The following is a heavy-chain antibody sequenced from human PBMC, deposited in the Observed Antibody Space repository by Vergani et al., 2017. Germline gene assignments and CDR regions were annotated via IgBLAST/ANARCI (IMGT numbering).Heavy chain of an antibody. J-gene: IGHJ5*02. D-gene: IGHD6-19*01. V-gene: IGHV4-34*01. CDR2: INHSGST. Sequence: QVQLQQWGAGLLKPSETLSLTCAVYGGSFSGYYWSWIRQPPGKGLEWIGEINHSGSTNYNPSLKSRVTISVDTSKNQFSLKLSSVTAADTAVYYCARPWSSGWKPVNWFDPWGQGTLVTVSS. CDR3: ARPWSSGWKPVNWFDP. CDR1: GGSFSGYY.